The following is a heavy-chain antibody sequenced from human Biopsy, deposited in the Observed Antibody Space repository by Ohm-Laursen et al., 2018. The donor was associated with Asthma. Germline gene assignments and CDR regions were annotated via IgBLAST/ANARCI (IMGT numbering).Heavy chain of an antibody. Sequence: SDTLSLTCTVSGVSIRSSYWTWIRQPPGKGLEWIGNIHYSGSTYSNPSLKSRVTISVDTSKKQISLRLSSVIAADTAVYYYAGFCSGGNCPDHWGQGTLVTVSS. V-gene: IGHV4-59*07. CDR3: AGFCSGGNCPDH. J-gene: IGHJ4*02. CDR1: GVSIRSSY. CDR2: IHYSGST. D-gene: IGHD2-15*01.